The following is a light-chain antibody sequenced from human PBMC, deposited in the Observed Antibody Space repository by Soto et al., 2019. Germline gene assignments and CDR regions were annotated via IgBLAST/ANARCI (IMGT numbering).Light chain of an antibody. CDR3: EAWDDSRYGAV. CDR1: SSNIGTNT. Sequence: QPVLTQPPSASGTPGQGVTISCSGSSSNIGTNTVNWYKQLPGTAPKLLIYSNDLRPSGVPGRFSGSKSGTSASLAISGLQSEDEADYYCEAWDDSRYGAVFGGGTKVTVL. CDR2: SND. J-gene: IGLJ2*01. V-gene: IGLV1-44*01.